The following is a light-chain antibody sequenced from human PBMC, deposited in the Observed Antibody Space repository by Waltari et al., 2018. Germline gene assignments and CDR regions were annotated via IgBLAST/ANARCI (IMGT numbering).Light chain of an antibody. CDR3: QQYNNWPPA. CDR2: STS. CDR1: QTVSSN. V-gene: IGKV3-15*01. J-gene: IGKJ2*01. Sequence: EIVMTQSPATLSVSPGERATLPGRASQTVSSNLAWYHQKPGQAPRLLIYSTSTRATGVPARFSGSGSGTEFTLIISNMQSEDFAVYYCQQYNNWPPAFGQGTKLEIK.